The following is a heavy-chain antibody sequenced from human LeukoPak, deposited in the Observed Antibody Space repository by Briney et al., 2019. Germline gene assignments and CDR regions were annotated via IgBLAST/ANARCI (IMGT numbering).Heavy chain of an antibody. CDR1: GYTFTSYY. CDR2: INPSGGST. V-gene: IGHV1-46*01. D-gene: IGHD6-6*01. CDR3: ARDLSSERVVNWFDP. Sequence: GASVKVSCKASGYTFTSYYMHWVRQAPGQGLEWMGIINPSGGSTSYAQKFQGRVTMTRDMSTSTVYMELSSLRSEDTAVYYCARDLSSERVVNWFDPWGQGTLVTVPS. J-gene: IGHJ5*02.